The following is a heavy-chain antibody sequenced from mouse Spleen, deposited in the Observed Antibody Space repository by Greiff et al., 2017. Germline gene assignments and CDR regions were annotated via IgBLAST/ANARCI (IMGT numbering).Heavy chain of an antibody. D-gene: IGHD1-1*01. CDR3: ARSDYYGSSPHWYFDV. CDR1: GYTFTSYW. J-gene: IGHJ1*03. Sequence: VKLQQPGAELVRPGSSVKLSCKASGYTFTSYWMDWVKQRPGQGLEWIGNIYPSDSETHYNQKFKDKATLTVDKSSSTAYMQLSSLTSEDSAVYYCARSDYYGSSPHWYFDVWGTGTTVTVSS. CDR2: IYPSDSET. V-gene: IGHV1-61*01.